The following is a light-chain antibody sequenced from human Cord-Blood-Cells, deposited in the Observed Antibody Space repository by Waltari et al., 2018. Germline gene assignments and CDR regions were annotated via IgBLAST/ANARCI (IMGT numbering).Light chain of an antibody. Sequence: QSALTQPASVSGSPGQSITISCTGTSSDVGGYNYVSWYQPHPGKAPNLMIYDVSNRPSVVSNRFSGSKSGNTASLTISGLQAEDEADYYCSSYTSSSTLVFGGGTKLTVL. V-gene: IGLV2-14*01. CDR2: DVS. CDR3: SSYTSSSTLV. J-gene: IGLJ2*01. CDR1: SSDVGGYNY.